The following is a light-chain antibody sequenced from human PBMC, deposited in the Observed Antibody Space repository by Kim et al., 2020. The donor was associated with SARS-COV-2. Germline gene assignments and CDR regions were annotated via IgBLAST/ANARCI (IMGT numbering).Light chain of an antibody. V-gene: IGKV1-27*01. CDR1: QDIGNY. Sequence: DIQMTQSPSSLSASVGDRVTITCRASQDIGNYLAWYQQRPGKPPKLLIFAASTLHSGVPSRFSGVTSGTEFTLIISSLQPEDVATYFCQKYNSAPITVGQGTRLEIK. J-gene: IGKJ5*01. CDR2: AAS. CDR3: QKYNSAPIT.